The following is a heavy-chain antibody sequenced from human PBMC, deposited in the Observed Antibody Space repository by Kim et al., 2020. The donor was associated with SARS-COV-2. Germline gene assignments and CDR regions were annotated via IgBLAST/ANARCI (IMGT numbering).Heavy chain of an antibody. V-gene: IGHV1-46*01. D-gene: IGHD3-22*01. Sequence: ASVKVSRKASGYTFTSYYMHWVRQAPGQGLEWMGIINPSGGSTSYAQKFQGRVTMTRDTSTSTVYMELSSLRSEDTAVYYCARDSSGYYYYYYGMDVWGQGTTVTVSS. CDR3: ARDSSGYYYYYYGMDV. CDR2: INPSGGST. CDR1: GYTFTSYY. J-gene: IGHJ6*02.